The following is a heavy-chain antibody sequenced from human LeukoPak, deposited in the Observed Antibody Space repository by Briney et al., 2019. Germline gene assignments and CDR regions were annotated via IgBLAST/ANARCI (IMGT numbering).Heavy chain of an antibody. Sequence: PSQTLSLSCTVAGGSISSGSDYWGWIRQPGGKGLEWIGRIYTSGSTNYNPSLTSRVTISVDTSKNQFSLKLSSVTAADTAVYYCATGLIVVVTEDLTGYYYMDVWGKGTTVTISS. CDR2: IYTSGST. J-gene: IGHJ6*03. CDR1: GGSISSGSDY. V-gene: IGHV4-61*02. D-gene: IGHD2-21*02. CDR3: ATGLIVVVTEDLTGYYYMDV.